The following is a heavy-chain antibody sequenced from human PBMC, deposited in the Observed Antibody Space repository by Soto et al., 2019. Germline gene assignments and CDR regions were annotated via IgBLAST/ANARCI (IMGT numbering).Heavy chain of an antibody. D-gene: IGHD2-21*01. J-gene: IGHJ3*02. CDR3: ARAGGDGYKHVGAFDI. CDR1: GGSISSGGYY. V-gene: IGHV4-31*03. CDR2: IYYSGST. Sequence: QVQLQESGPGLVKPSQTLSLTCTVSGGSISSGGYYWSWIRQHPGKGLEWIGYIYYSGSTYYNPSLKSRVTISVDTSKNQCSLKLSSVTAADTAVYYCARAGGDGYKHVGAFDIWCQGTMVTVSS.